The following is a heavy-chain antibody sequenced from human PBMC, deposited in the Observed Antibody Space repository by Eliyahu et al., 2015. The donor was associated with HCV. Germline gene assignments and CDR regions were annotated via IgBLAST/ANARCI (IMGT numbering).Heavy chain of an antibody. Sequence: EVQLLESGGGLVQPGGSLRLSCAASGFTFSSYAXSWVRQAPGKGLEGVSAISGSGGSTYYADSVKGRFTISRDNSKNTLYLQMNSLRAEDTAVYYCAKEQGDFWSGWGYYYYGMDVWGQGTTVTVSS. CDR1: GFTFSSYA. J-gene: IGHJ6*02. V-gene: IGHV3-23*01. CDR3: AKEQGDFWSGWGYYYYGMDV. D-gene: IGHD3-3*01. CDR2: ISGSGGST.